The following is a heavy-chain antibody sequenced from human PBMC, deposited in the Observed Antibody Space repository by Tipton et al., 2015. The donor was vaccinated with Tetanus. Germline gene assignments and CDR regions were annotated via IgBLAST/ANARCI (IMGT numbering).Heavy chain of an antibody. Sequence: QVQLVQSGAEVKKPGSSVKVSCKASGGTFSNFGVNWVRQAPGQGLEWMGGIIPLFRTANYPQKFQGRVAITADESTTTVYMALSSLRSEDTAVYYCARDQDITMFRGGYYFYRLDVWGQGATVTVSS. CDR1: GGTFSNFG. V-gene: IGHV1-69*01. D-gene: IGHD3-10*01. CDR2: IIPLFRTA. J-gene: IGHJ6*02. CDR3: ARDQDITMFRGGYYFYRLDV.